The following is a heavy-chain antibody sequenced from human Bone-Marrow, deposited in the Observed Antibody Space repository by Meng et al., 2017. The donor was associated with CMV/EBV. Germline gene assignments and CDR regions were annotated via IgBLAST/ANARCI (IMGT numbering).Heavy chain of an antibody. D-gene: IGHD2-2*01. Sequence: GGSLRLSCKGSGYSFTSYWIGWVRQMPGKGLEWMGIIYPGDSDTSYSPSFQGQVTISADKSISTAYLQWSSLKASDTAMYYCARSIVVVPAAKHYYYYGMDVWGQGTTVTVAS. CDR1: GYSFTSYW. J-gene: IGHJ6*02. CDR3: ARSIVVVPAAKHYYYYGMDV. CDR2: IYPGDSDT. V-gene: IGHV5-51*01.